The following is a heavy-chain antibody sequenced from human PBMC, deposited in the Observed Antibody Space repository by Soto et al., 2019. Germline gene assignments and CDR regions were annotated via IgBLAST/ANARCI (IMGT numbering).Heavy chain of an antibody. CDR1: GGSLSGYY. Sequence: VQLQQWGAGLLKPSETLSLNCAVTGGSLSGYYWSWIRQPPGKGLEWIGEVKDGGHTNYSPSLRGRVTISSDTSNNRFSLRLNSVTAADTGVYYCARGQEGVVATHWDQGSLVTVSS. CDR3: ARGQEGVVATH. J-gene: IGHJ4*02. V-gene: IGHV4-34*01. D-gene: IGHD5-12*01. CDR2: VKDGGHT.